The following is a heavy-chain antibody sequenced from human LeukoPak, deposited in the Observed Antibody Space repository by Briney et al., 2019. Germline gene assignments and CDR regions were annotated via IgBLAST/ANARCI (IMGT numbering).Heavy chain of an antibody. CDR3: TRVPGGSYYRLDI. D-gene: IGHD1-26*01. V-gene: IGHV3-49*04. Sequence: PGGSLILSCTASGFTFGDFALSWVRQAPGKGLEWVGFIRSKAYGGTTEYAAPVKGRFTISRDDSKSIASLQMNSLKTEDTAVYYCTRVPGGSYYRLDIWGQGTMVTVSS. CDR2: IRSKAYGGTT. CDR1: GFTFGDFA. J-gene: IGHJ3*02.